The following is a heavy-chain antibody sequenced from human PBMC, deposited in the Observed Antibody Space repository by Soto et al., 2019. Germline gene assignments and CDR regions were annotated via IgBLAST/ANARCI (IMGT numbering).Heavy chain of an antibody. D-gene: IGHD3-9*01. CDR1: GFTFSDHY. Sequence: EVQLVESGGGLVQPGGSLRLSCAASGFTFSDHYMDWVRQAPGKGLEWIGRIRDKVNSYTTQYAASVQGRFSISRDESNNSLYLQLNSLKTEDTVVYYCLRNRHRIVWYCDFWGQGTLVTVSS. CDR3: LRNRHRIVWYCDF. V-gene: IGHV3-72*01. CDR2: IRDKVNSYTT. J-gene: IGHJ4*02.